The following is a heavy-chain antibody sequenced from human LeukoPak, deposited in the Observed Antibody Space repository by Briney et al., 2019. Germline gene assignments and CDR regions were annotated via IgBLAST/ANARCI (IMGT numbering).Heavy chain of an antibody. J-gene: IGHJ4*02. CDR3: TRGGGGFNY. V-gene: IGHV6-1*01. CDR1: GDSVSSNSTV. Sequence: SQTLSLTCAISGDSVSSNSTVWNWIRQSPSRGLEWLGRTYYRSKWYNDYAVSVKSRITINPDTSKNQFSLQLNSVTPEDTALYYCTRGGGGFNYWGQGTLVTVSS. D-gene: IGHD3-16*01. CDR2: TYYRSKWYN.